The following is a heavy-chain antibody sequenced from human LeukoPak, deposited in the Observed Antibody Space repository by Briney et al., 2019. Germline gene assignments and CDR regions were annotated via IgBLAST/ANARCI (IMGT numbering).Heavy chain of an antibody. CDR2: ISGSGGST. CDR1: GFTFSSYA. Sequence: QPGGSLRLSCAASGFTFSSYAMSWVRQAPGKGLEWVSAISGSGGSTYYADSVKGRFTISRDNSKNTLYLQMNSLRAEDTAVYYCARGTRGDILTGYSLGYWGQGTLVTVSS. CDR3: ARGTRGDILTGYSLGY. J-gene: IGHJ4*02. D-gene: IGHD3-9*01. V-gene: IGHV3-23*01.